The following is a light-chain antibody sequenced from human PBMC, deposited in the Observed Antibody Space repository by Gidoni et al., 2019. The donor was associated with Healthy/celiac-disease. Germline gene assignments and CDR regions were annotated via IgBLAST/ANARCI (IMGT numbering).Light chain of an antibody. CDR3: QSYDSSLSGSV. CDR2: GNS. J-gene: IGLJ2*01. V-gene: IGLV1-40*01. Sequence: QSVLTQPPSVSGAPGQRVTISCTGSSSNIGAGYAVHWYQQLPGTAPKLPIYGNSKRPSGVPDRFSGSKSGTSASLAITGLQAEDEADYYCQSYDSSLSGSVFGGGTKLTVL. CDR1: SSNIGAGYA.